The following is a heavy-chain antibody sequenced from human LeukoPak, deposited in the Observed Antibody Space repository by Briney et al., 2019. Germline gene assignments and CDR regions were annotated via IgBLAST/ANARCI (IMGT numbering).Heavy chain of an antibody. CDR1: GGSISSYY. V-gene: IGHV4-59*12. CDR3: GSSVGVTYYDFWGGPPDAFDI. D-gene: IGHD3-3*01. J-gene: IGHJ3*02. Sequence: SETLSLTCAVSGGSISSYYWSWIRQPPGKGLEWVGYIYYSGSTNYNPSLKSRVTISVDTSKNQFSLNLSSVTAADTAVYCCGSSVGVTYYDFWGGPPDAFDICGQGTMVTVSS. CDR2: IYYSGST.